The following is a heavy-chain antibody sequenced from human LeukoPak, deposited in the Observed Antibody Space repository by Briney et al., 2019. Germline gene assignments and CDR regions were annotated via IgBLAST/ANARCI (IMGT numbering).Heavy chain of an antibody. CDR1: GFTFSDYH. J-gene: IGHJ4*02. CDR3: AREMAYNPGYFDY. CDR2: ISSSGSTI. Sequence: GGSLRLSCAASGFTFSDYHMSWIRQAPGKGLEWVSYISSSGSTIYYADSVKGRFTISRDNAKNSLYLQMNSLRAEDTAVYYCAREMAYNPGYFDYWGQGTLVTVSS. V-gene: IGHV3-11*04. D-gene: IGHD5-24*01.